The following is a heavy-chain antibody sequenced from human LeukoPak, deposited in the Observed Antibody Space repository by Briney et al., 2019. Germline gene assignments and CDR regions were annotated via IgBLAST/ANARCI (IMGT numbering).Heavy chain of an antibody. CDR2: IYYGGST. CDR3: ARVIPDIVVVVAAIGWFDP. Sequence: SETLSLTCTVSGDSINSDHYYWSWIRQPPGKGLEWIGCIYYGGSTYYNPSLKSRITISLDTSKNQFSLKLRSVTAADTAVYYCARVIPDIVVVVAAIGWFDPWGQGTLVTVSS. V-gene: IGHV4-30-4*01. CDR1: GDSINSDHYY. J-gene: IGHJ5*02. D-gene: IGHD2-15*01.